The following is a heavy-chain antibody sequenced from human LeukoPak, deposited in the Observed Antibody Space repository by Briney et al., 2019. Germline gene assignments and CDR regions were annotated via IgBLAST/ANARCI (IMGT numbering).Heavy chain of an antibody. CDR3: AKVTLFSRVIDY. CDR1: GLTFSSYA. J-gene: IGHJ4*02. Sequence: GGSLRLSCAASGLTFSSYAIHWVRQAPGKGLEWVAFIRYDEGKKDYTDSVKGRFTISRDNSKNTLYLQMSSLRAEDTAVYYCAKVTLFSRVIDYWGQGTLVTVSS. CDR2: IRYDEGKK. V-gene: IGHV3-30*02. D-gene: IGHD3-9*01.